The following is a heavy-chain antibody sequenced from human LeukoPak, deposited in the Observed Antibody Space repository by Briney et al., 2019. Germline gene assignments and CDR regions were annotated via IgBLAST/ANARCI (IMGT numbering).Heavy chain of an antibody. CDR2: ISSSSSYI. CDR1: GFTFSSYS. V-gene: IGHV3-21*01. J-gene: IGHJ4*02. CDR3: ARGPAPLIAVAGTKQLDY. D-gene: IGHD6-19*01. Sequence: GGSLRLSCAASGFTFSSYSMNWVRQAPGKGLEWDSSISSSSSYIYYADSVKGRFTISRDNAKNSLYLQMNSLRAEDTAVYYCARGPAPLIAVAGTKQLDYWGQGTLVTVSS.